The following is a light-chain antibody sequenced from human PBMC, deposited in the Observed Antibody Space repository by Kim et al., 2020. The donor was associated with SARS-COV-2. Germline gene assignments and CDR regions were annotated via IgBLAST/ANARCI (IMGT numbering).Light chain of an antibody. Sequence: ANINCKSSQNIFYSSNNRNFLAWYQQKPGQPPKLLIYWASIRESGVPDRFSGSGSGTDFTLTISSLQAEDVAVYYCQQYYSSPPYTFGQGTKLEI. CDR3: QQYYSSPPYT. CDR1: QNIFYSSNNRNF. V-gene: IGKV4-1*01. J-gene: IGKJ2*01. CDR2: WAS.